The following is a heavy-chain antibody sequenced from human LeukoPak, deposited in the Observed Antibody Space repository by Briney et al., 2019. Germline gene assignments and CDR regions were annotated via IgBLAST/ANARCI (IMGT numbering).Heavy chain of an antibody. CDR2: INHSGST. J-gene: IGHJ2*01. CDR3: ARLRDLGYFDL. CDR1: GGSFSGYY. Sequence: SETLSLTCAVYGGSFSGYYWSWIRQPPGKGLEWIGEINHSGSTNYNPSLKSRVTISVDTSKNQFSLKLSSVTAADTAVYYCARLRDLGYFDLWGRGTLVTVSS. V-gene: IGHV4-34*01.